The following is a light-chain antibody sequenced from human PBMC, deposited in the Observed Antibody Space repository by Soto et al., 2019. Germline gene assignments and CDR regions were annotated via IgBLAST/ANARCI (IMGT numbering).Light chain of an antibody. J-gene: IGKJ4*01. CDR2: GAS. V-gene: IGKV3-20*01. Sequence: ILLTQSPGTLSLSPGERATLSCRASQSVRSTYLAWYQHKPGQAPRLLIFGASSRATGIPERFSGSGSGTDCTLTISRLEPEDFEVYYCQQYGSYALTFGGGTKVDIK. CDR1: QSVRSTY. CDR3: QQYGSYALT.